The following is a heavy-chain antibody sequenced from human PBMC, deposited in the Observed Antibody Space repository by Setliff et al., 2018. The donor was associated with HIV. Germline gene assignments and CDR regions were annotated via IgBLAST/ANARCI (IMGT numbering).Heavy chain of an antibody. D-gene: IGHD3-22*01. V-gene: IGHV4-34*01. CDR1: NGSFSGHY. Sequence: SETLSLTCVVYNGSFSGHYWSWIRQPPGKGLEWIGEINHSGSPNYNSSLKSRVTISLDTSKNQFSLKLSSVTAADTAVYYCASLLSRGYYYDRSGYSHRDYWGQGTLVTVSS. CDR2: INHSGSP. CDR3: ASLLSRGYYYDRSGYSHRDY. J-gene: IGHJ4*02.